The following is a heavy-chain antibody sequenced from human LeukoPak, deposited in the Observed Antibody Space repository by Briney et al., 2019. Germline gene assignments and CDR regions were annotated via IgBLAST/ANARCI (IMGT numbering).Heavy chain of an antibody. V-gene: IGHV4-34*01. CDR1: GGSFSGYY. CDR3: ARGRLGGY. D-gene: IGHD3-9*01. CDR2: INHSGST. Sequence: SETLSLTCAVYGGSFSGYYWSWIRQPPGRGLEWIGEINHSGSTNYNPSLKSRVTISVDTSKNQFSLKLSSVTAADTAVYYCARGRLGGYWGQGTLVTVSS. J-gene: IGHJ4*02.